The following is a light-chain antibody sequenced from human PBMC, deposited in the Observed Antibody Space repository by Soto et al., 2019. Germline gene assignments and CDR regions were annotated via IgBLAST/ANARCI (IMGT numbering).Light chain of an antibody. Sequence: QSALTQPRSVSGSPGQSVTISCTGTSSNVGGYNYVSWYQQHPGKVPKLLIYDVSKRPSGVPDRFSGSKSGNTASLTISGLQAEDEADYYCCSYEGIYTSYVFGTGTKLTV. J-gene: IGLJ1*01. V-gene: IGLV2-11*01. CDR3: CSYEGIYTSYV. CDR2: DVS. CDR1: SSNVGGYNY.